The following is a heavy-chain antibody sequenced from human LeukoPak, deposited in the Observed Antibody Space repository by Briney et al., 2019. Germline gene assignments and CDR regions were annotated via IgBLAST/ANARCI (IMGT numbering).Heavy chain of an antibody. Sequence: ASVKVSCKVSGYTLTELSMHWVRQAPGKGLEWMGGFDPEDGETIYAQKFQGRVTMTEDTSTDTAYVELSSLRSEDTAVYYCATGGGFGERFDYWGQGTLVTVSS. V-gene: IGHV1-24*01. J-gene: IGHJ4*02. CDR3: ATGGGFGERFDY. D-gene: IGHD3-10*01. CDR1: GYTLTELS. CDR2: FDPEDGET.